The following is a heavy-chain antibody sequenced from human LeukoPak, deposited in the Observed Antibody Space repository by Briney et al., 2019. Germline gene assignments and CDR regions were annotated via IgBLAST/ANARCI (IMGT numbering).Heavy chain of an antibody. CDR2: IYYSGST. Sequence: SETLPLTCTVSGGSVSSGSYYWSWIRQPPGKGLEWIGYIYYSGSTNYNPSLKSRVTISVDTSKNQFSLKLSSVTAADTAVYYCARVSSYGPKVDYWGQGTLVTVSS. D-gene: IGHD5-18*01. V-gene: IGHV4-61*01. J-gene: IGHJ4*02. CDR1: GGSVSSGSYY. CDR3: ARVSSYGPKVDY.